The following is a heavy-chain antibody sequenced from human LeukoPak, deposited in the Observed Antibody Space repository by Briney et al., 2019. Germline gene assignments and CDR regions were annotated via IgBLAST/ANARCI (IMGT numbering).Heavy chain of an antibody. Sequence: ASVKVSCKASGYTFTGYYMHWVRQAPGQGLKWMGWINPNSGGTNYAQKFQGRVTMTRDTSISTAYMELSRLRSDDTAVYYCARAYDYGDYLDYWGQGTLVTVSS. D-gene: IGHD4-17*01. J-gene: IGHJ4*02. CDR3: ARAYDYGDYLDY. V-gene: IGHV1-2*02. CDR1: GYTFTGYY. CDR2: INPNSGGT.